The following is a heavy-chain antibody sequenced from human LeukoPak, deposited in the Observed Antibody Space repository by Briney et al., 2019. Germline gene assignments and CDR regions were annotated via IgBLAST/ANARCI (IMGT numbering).Heavy chain of an antibody. J-gene: IGHJ3*02. CDR1: GGTFSSYA. V-gene: IGHV1-69*05. CDR3: ARSNSYYYDSSGFDAFDI. Sequence: GSSVKVSCKASGGTFSSYAISWVRQAPGQGLEWMGGIIPIFGTAYYAQEFQGRVTITTDESTSTAYMELSSLRSEDTAVYYCARSNSYYYDSSGFDAFDIWGQGTMVTVSS. CDR2: IIPIFGTA. D-gene: IGHD3-22*01.